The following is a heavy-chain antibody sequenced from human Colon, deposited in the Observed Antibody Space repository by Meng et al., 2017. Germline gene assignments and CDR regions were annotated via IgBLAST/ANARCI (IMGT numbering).Heavy chain of an antibody. Sequence: QPQLQESGPGLVKPSEALSLTFSVSGGSITTSGYYWGWIRQSPGKGLEWIGSIGHSGFTYYTPSVKSRVTVSIDTSKSQFSLKLTSVTAADTAVYFCVRSSAWVRTGFDPWGQGTLVTVSS. CDR1: GGSITTSGYY. J-gene: IGHJ5*02. V-gene: IGHV4-39*01. CDR2: IGHSGFT. D-gene: IGHD3-22*01. CDR3: VRSSAWVRTGFDP.